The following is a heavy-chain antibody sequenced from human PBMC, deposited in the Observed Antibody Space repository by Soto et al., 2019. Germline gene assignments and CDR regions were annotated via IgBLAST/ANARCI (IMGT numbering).Heavy chain of an antibody. CDR1: GGSFSGYY. D-gene: IGHD1-26*01. J-gene: IGHJ5*02. CDR3: AKGSTYSGSYFGWFDP. V-gene: IGHV4-34*01. CDR2: INHSGST. Sequence: PSETLSLTCAVYGGSFSGYYWSWIRQPPGKGLEWIGEINHSGSTNYNPSLKSRVTISVDTSKNQFSLKLSSVTAADTAVYYCAKGSTYSGSYFGWFDPWGQGTLVTVSS.